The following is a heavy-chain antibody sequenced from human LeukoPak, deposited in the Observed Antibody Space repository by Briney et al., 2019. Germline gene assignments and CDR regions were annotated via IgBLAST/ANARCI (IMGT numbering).Heavy chain of an antibody. CDR3: ARRDDY. CDR2: INRDGRST. CDR1: GFTLSSYW. Sequence: GGSLTLSCAASGFTLSSYWMHWLRQARGKGLVWVSRINRDGRSTTYADSVKGRFTISRDNSKNTLYLQMNSLRAEDTAVYYCARRDDYWGQGTLVTVSS. V-gene: IGHV3-74*01. J-gene: IGHJ4*02.